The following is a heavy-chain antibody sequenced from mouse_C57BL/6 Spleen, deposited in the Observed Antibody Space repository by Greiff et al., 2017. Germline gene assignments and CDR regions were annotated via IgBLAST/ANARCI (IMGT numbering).Heavy chain of an antibody. CDR3: TRFPLTGTRYFDV. D-gene: IGHD4-1*01. Sequence: QVQLQQSGAELVRPGASVTLSCKASGYTFTDYEMHWVKQTPVHGLEWIGAIDPETGGTAYNQKFKGKAILTADKSSSTAYMELRSLTSEDSAVYYGTRFPLTGTRYFDVWGTGTTVTVSS. CDR1: GYTFTDYE. V-gene: IGHV1-15*01. J-gene: IGHJ1*03. CDR2: IDPETGGT.